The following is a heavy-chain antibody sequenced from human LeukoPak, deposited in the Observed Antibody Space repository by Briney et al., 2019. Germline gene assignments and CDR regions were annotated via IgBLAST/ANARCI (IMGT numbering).Heavy chain of an antibody. CDR2: FYPGDSDA. CDR3: ARESETSRMWYAP. J-gene: IGHJ5*02. CDR1: GYTFSNYW. Sequence: GESLKIPCPGSGYTFSNYWIAWVRQMPGKGLEWMGTFYPGDSDARYSPSFQGQVFFSVDESGTTAYLKWSSLKASDTATYYCARESETSRMWYAPWGQGTLVTVSS. D-gene: IGHD2-2*01. V-gene: IGHV5-51*01.